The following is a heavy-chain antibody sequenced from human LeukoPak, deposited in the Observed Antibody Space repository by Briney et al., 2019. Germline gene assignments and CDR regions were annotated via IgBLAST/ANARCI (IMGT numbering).Heavy chain of an antibody. D-gene: IGHD3-10*01. V-gene: IGHV1-69*13. CDR1: GGTLKNYA. Sequence: SVKVSCKASGGTLKNYAISWVRQAPGQGLEWLGGIIPIFGKSNYAQNFQARVTITADESMGTVYMELSSLRSEDTAVYYCARQRTFGKVLEDYYYYMDVWGIGTTVTISS. CDR3: ARQRTFGKVLEDYYYYMDV. CDR2: IIPIFGKS. J-gene: IGHJ6*03.